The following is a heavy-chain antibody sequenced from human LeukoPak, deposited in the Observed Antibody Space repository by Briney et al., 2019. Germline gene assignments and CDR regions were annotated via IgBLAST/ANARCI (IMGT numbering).Heavy chain of an antibody. CDR3: ARSYGSGSYYYDY. J-gene: IGHJ4*02. CDR2: ISGSGGST. V-gene: IGHV3-23*01. Sequence: GGSLRLSCAVSGFTFSSYAMNWVCQAPGKGLELVSAISGSGGSTYYADSVKSRFTISRDNSKNTLYLQMDSPRAEDTAVYYCARSYGSGSYYYDYWGQGTLVTVSS. CDR1: GFTFSSYA. D-gene: IGHD3-10*01.